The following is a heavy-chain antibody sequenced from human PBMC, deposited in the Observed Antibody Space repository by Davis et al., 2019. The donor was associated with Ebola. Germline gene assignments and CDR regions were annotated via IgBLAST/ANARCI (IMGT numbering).Heavy chain of an antibody. J-gene: IGHJ6*02. CDR1: GFTFSSSG. CDR2: IWYDGSNK. D-gene: IGHD4-17*01. CDR3: ARDASEGDYLFYYYYGRDV. V-gene: IGHV3-33*01. Sequence: GGSLRLSCAASGFTFSSSGMHWVRQAPGKGLEWVAVIWYDGSNKYYADSVKGRFTISRDNSKNTLYLQMNSLRAEDTAVYYCARDASEGDYLFYYYYGRDVWGQGTTVTVSS.